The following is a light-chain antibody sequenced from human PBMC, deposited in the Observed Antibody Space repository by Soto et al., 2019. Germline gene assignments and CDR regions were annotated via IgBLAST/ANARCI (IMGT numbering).Light chain of an antibody. Sequence: QSVLTQPPSVSGAPGQRVTISCTGSRSNIGAGYDVQWYQQLPGTAPKVLIYGNINRPSGVPDRFSGSKSGTAASLSITGPQAEDEADYACQSSANALTDSRIFGGGTKLTVL. CDR1: RSNIGAGYD. CDR3: QSSANALTDSRI. CDR2: GNI. J-gene: IGLJ2*01. V-gene: IGLV1-40*01.